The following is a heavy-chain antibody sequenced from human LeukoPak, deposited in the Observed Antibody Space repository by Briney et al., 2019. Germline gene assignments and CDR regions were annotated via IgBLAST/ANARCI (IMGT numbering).Heavy chain of an antibody. CDR2: INHSGST. CDR1: GGSFSGYY. V-gene: IGHV4-34*01. J-gene: IGHJ4*02. Sequence: SETLSLTCAVYGGSFSGYYWSWIRQPPGKGLEWIGEINHSGSTNYNPSLKSRVTISVDTSKNQFSLKLSSVTAADTAVYYCARGLWYSSLDYWGQGTLVTVSS. D-gene: IGHD6-13*01. CDR3: ARGLWYSSLDY.